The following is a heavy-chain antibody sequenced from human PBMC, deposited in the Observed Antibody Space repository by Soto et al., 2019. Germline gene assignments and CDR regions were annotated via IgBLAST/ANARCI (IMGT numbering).Heavy chain of an antibody. CDR1: GFTFSSYD. CDR2: IGTAGDT. Sequence: EVQLVESGGGLVQPGGSLRLSCAASGFTFSSYDMHWVRQATGKGLECVSAIGTAGDTYYSGSVKGRFTISRENAKNSLYLQMNSLRAGDTAVYYCARGPYGSGSPIAPYYFDYWGQGTLVTVSS. CDR3: ARGPYGSGSPIAPYYFDY. J-gene: IGHJ4*02. V-gene: IGHV3-13*01. D-gene: IGHD3-10*01.